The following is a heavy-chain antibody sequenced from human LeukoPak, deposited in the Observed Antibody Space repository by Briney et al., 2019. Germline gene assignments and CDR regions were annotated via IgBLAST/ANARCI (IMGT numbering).Heavy chain of an antibody. CDR3: ARLDYGANYKNFDY. V-gene: IGHV5-51*01. CDR2: ISPGDSDT. CDR1: GYXFTSYW. D-gene: IGHD4/OR15-4a*01. J-gene: IGHJ4*02. Sequence: GESLKISCNGSGYXFTSYWICWVRQMPGKGLEWMGIISPGDSDTRYSPSFQGQVTISADKSISTAYLQWSSLKASDTAMYFCARLDYGANYKNFDYWGQGTLVTVSS.